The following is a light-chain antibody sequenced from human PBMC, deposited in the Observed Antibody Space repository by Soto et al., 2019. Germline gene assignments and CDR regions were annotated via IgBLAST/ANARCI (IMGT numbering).Light chain of an antibody. CDR3: SSYTSTTPYV. Sequence: QSALTQPASVSGSPGQSITISCSGTSSDVGAYNFVSWYQQYPSKAPKLIIFDVSDRPSGVSNRFSGSKSGNTASLTISGLQAEYEADYYCSSYTSTTPYVFGTGTKLTVL. V-gene: IGLV2-14*01. J-gene: IGLJ1*01. CDR2: DVS. CDR1: SSDVGAYNF.